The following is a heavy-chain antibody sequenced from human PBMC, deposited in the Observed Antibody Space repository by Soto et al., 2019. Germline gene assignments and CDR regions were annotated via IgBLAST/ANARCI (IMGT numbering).Heavy chain of an antibody. V-gene: IGHV1-2*02. Sequence: QVQLVQSGAEVKKPGASVEVSCKASGYTFTDYFVHWVRQAPGQGLEWMGWINPNSGGTNYAQKFQGRVTLTRDTSITTAYMDLRSLSSDDTAVYYCARSLSTIAARPDYWGQGTLVTVSS. CDR3: ARSLSTIAARPDY. CDR2: INPNSGGT. CDR1: GYTFTDYF. D-gene: IGHD6-6*01. J-gene: IGHJ4*02.